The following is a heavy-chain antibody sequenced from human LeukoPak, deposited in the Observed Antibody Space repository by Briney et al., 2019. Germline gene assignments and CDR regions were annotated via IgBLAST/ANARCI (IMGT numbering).Heavy chain of an antibody. CDR3: TRGGKSPNNWFDP. CDR2: IYYSGST. Sequence: PSETLSLTCTVSGGSISSYYWSWIRQPPGKGLEWIGYIYYSGSTNYNPSLKSRVTISVDTSKNQFSLKLSSVTAADTAVYYCTRGGKSPNNWFDPWGQGTLVTVSS. V-gene: IGHV4-59*01. CDR1: GGSISSYY. J-gene: IGHJ5*02.